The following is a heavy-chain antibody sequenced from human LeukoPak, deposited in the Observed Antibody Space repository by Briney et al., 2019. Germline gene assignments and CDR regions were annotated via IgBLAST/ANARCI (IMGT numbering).Heavy chain of an antibody. CDR1: GFTFNIYN. CDR3: VRGSLTAQRRDTFDL. D-gene: IGHD3-9*01. V-gene: IGHV3-21*01. Sequence: GGSLRLSCAASGFTFNIYNMNWVRQAPGKGLEWVSSINSDSAYIHYAGSVKGRSTISRDNDNNSLYLQMDSLRAEDTAVYYCVRGSLTAQRRDTFDLWGQGTRVTVSP. J-gene: IGHJ3*01. CDR2: INSDSAYI.